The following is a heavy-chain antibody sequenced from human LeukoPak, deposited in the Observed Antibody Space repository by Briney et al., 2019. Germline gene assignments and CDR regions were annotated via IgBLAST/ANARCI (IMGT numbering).Heavy chain of an antibody. D-gene: IGHD2-2*01. CDR3: ARIFRYQLVDYYALDV. CDR2: ISSNSAYI. J-gene: IGHJ6*02. V-gene: IGHV3-21*01. CDR1: GFSFSDYA. Sequence: GGSLRLSCAASGFSFSDYAMDWVRQAPGKGLEWFSAISSNSAYIYYADSVKGRFTISRDNAKSSVSLQMNSLRDDDTAVYYCARIFRYQLVDYYALDVWGQGTTVTVSS.